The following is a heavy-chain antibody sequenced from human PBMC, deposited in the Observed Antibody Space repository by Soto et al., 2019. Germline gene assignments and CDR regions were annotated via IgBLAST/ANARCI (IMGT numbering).Heavy chain of an antibody. J-gene: IGHJ2*01. CDR1: GFTFSSYW. D-gene: IGHD4-17*01. CDR3: ARDGHYGDYAWYFDL. Sequence: EVQLVESGGGLVQPGGSLRLSCAASGFTFSSYWMHWVRQAPGKGLVWVSRINSDGSSTSYGDSVKGRFTISRDNAKNTLYLQMNSLRAEDTAVYYCARDGHYGDYAWYFDLWGRGTLVTVSS. V-gene: IGHV3-74*01. CDR2: INSDGSST.